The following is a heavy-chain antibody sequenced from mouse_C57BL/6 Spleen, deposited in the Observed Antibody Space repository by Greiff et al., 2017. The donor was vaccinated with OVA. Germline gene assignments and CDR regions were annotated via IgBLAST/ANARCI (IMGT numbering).Heavy chain of an antibody. J-gene: IGHJ3*01. V-gene: IGHV1-59*01. D-gene: IGHD3-2*02. CDR1: GYTFTSYW. Sequence: VQLQQPGAELVRPGTSVKLSCKASGYTFTSYWMHWVKQRPGQGLEWIGVIDPSDSYTNYNQKFKGKATLTVDTSSSTAYMQLSSLTSEDSAVYYCAREKTAQATLFAYWGQGTLVTVSA. CDR2: IDPSDSYT. CDR3: AREKTAQATLFAY.